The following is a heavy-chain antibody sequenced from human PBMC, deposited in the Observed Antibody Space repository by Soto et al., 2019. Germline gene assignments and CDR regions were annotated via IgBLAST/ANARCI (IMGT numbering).Heavy chain of an antibody. Sequence: EVQVVESGGGLVQPGGSLRLSCAASGFTFSSYSMNWVRQAPGKGLEWVSYISSGSTYTNYADSVKGRFTISRDNAKNSLYLQMNSLRAEDTAVYYCARRTYYYGMDVWGQGTTVTVSS. CDR1: GFTFSSYS. CDR3: ARRTYYYGMDV. V-gene: IGHV3-48*04. CDR2: ISSGSTYT. J-gene: IGHJ6*02.